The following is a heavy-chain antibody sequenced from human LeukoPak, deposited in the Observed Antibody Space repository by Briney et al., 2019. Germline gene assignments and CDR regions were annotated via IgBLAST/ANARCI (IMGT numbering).Heavy chain of an antibody. CDR3: ATQYYDFWSGYYREENWFDP. J-gene: IGHJ5*02. Sequence: SETLSHTCAVYGGSFSGYYWSWIRQPPGKGLEWIGEINHSGSTNYNPSLKSRVTISVDTSKNQFSLKLSSVTAADTAVYYCATQYYDFWSGYYREENWFDPWGQGTLVTVSS. V-gene: IGHV4-34*01. D-gene: IGHD3-3*01. CDR1: GGSFSGYY. CDR2: INHSGST.